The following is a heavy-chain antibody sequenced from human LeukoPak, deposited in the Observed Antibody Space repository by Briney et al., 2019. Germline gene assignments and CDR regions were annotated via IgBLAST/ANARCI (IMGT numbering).Heavy chain of an antibody. CDR1: GGTFSSDA. Sequence: SVKVSCKASGGTFSSDAISWVRQAPGQGLEWMGGIIPIFGTANYAQKFQGRVTITADESTSTTYMELSSLRSEDTAVYYCARGPHYYDSSVEELVDYWGQGTLVTVSS. CDR3: ARGPHYYDSSVEELVDY. CDR2: IIPIFGTA. V-gene: IGHV1-69*01. D-gene: IGHD3-22*01. J-gene: IGHJ4*02.